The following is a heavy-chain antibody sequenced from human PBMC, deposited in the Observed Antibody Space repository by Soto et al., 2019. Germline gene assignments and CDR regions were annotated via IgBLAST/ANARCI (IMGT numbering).Heavy chain of an antibody. V-gene: IGHV6-1*01. CDR1: GDSVSSNSAA. Sequence: QTLSLTCAISGDSVSSNSAAWNWIRQSPSRGLEWLGRTYYRSKWYNDYAVSVKSRITINPDTSKNQFSLQLNSVTPEDTAVYYCARAGDFWSGYYNYYMDVWGKGTTVTVSS. D-gene: IGHD3-3*01. CDR2: TYYRSKWYN. CDR3: ARAGDFWSGYYNYYMDV. J-gene: IGHJ6*03.